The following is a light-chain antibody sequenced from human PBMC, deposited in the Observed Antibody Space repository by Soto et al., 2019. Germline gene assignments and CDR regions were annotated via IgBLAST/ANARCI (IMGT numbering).Light chain of an antibody. Sequence: LTQPASVSGSPGQSITISCTGTSSDVGGYNYVSWYQQHPGKAPKLMIYEVSNRPSGVSNRFSGSKSGDTASLTISALQAEDEADYYCSSYTSSSTLCVFGTGTKV. V-gene: IGLV2-14*01. CDR1: SSDVGGYNY. CDR2: EVS. J-gene: IGLJ1*01. CDR3: SSYTSSSTLCV.